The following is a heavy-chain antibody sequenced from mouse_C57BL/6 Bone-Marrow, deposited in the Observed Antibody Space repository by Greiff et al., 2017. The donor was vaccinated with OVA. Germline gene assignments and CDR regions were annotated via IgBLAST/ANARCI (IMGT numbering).Heavy chain of an antibody. J-gene: IGHJ2*01. CDR1: GYTFTDYY. CDR3: ARLDGYYAGY. CDR2: IYPGSGNT. V-gene: IGHV1-76*01. D-gene: IGHD2-3*01. Sequence: QVQLQQSGAELVRPGASVKLSCKASGYTFTDYYINWVKQRPGQGLEWIARIYPGSGNTYYNEKFKGKATLTAEKSSSTAYMQLSSLTSEDSAVYFCARLDGYYAGYWGQGTTLTVSS.